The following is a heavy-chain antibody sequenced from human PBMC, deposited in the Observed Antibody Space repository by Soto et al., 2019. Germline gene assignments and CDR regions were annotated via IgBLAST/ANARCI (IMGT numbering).Heavy chain of an antibody. J-gene: IGHJ4*02. CDR2: IIPIFTRT. CDR3: ARDVVRSTAGDS. D-gene: IGHD2-15*01. Sequence: QLQLVQSGTEVKEPGSSVKVSCKASGGTFSTSSFVWVRQGPGQGLEWMGGIIPIFTRTNFAQKFQCRVTFSADESTRTTYMDLRSLTSEDTAIYYCARDVVRSTAGDSWGQGTLVTVSS. V-gene: IGHV1-69*01. CDR1: GGTFSTSS.